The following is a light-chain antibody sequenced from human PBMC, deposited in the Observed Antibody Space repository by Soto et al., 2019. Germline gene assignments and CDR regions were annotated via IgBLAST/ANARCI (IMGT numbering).Light chain of an antibody. CDR3: QSYASSLSGWV. CDR1: SSNIGAGYD. CDR2: GNS. J-gene: IGLJ3*02. V-gene: IGLV1-40*01. Sequence: QSVLTQPPSVSGAPGQRVTISCTGSSSNIGAGYDVHWYQQLPGTAPKLLIYGNSNRPSGVPDRFSGSKSGTSASLAITGLQAEDEADDYCQSYASSLSGWVFGGGTQLTVL.